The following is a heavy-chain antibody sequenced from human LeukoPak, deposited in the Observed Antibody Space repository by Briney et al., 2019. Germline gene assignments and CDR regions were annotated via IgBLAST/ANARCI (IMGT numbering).Heavy chain of an antibody. CDR3: ARDVGYCSSTSCYFGGWLDP. J-gene: IGHJ5*02. D-gene: IGHD2-2*03. V-gene: IGHV4-61*02. CDR1: GDSIYSGNYY. CDR2: IYSSGTT. Sequence: SETLSLTCTVSGDSIYSGNYYWSWIRQPAGKGLEWIGRIYSSGTTIYNPSLKSRVTISVDTSKNQFSLKMSSVTAADTAVYYCARDVGYCSSTSCYFGGWLDPWGQGTLVTVSS.